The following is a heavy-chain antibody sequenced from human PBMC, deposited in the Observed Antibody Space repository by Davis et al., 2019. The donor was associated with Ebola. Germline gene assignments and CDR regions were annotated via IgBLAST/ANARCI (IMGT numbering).Heavy chain of an antibody. Sequence: ASVKVSCKASGYNFTDYYMHWVRQAPGQGLEWIGWIIPNSGGTKYAQKFQGCVTMTRDTSTSTAYMELSSLRSEDTAVYYCARDGFRRGSGSYYFRFDPWGQGTLVTVSS. J-gene: IGHJ5*02. D-gene: IGHD3-10*01. CDR1: GYNFTDYY. CDR2: IIPNSGGT. CDR3: ARDGFRRGSGSYYFRFDP. V-gene: IGHV1-2*04.